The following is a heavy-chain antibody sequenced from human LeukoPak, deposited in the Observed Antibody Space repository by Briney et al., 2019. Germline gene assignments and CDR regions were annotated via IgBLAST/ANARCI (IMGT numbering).Heavy chain of an antibody. V-gene: IGHV3-74*03. CDR2: INSDGYSI. J-gene: IGHJ5*01. D-gene: IGHD6-19*01. Sequence: GGSLRLSCAPSGFTFSGYWMHWVRQAPGKGLVWVSRINSDGYSITYADSVKGRFTISRDNAKNTLYLQMNSLIAEDTAVYFCTRAGYSSGFDSWGQGTLVTVSS. CDR3: TRAGYSSGFDS. CDR1: GFTFSGYW.